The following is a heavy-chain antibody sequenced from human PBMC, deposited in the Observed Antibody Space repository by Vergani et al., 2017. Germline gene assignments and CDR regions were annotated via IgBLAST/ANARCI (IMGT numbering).Heavy chain of an antibody. CDR3: AREASEVLWFGEFPSAFDI. D-gene: IGHD3-10*01. J-gene: IGHJ3*02. V-gene: IGHV3-66*01. CDR2: IYSGGST. CDR1: GFTFSSYA. Sequence: VQLVESGGGVVQPGRSLRLSCAASGFTFSSYAMSWVRQAPGKGLEWVSVIYSGGSTYYADSVKGRFTISRDNAKNSLYLQMNSLRAEDTAVYYCAREASEVLWFGEFPSAFDIWGQGTMVTVSS.